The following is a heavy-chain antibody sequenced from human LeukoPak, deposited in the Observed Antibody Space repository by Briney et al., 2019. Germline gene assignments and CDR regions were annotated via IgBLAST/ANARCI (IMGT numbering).Heavy chain of an antibody. CDR3: ATQGAYYYDSSGYSDY. D-gene: IGHD3-22*01. J-gene: IGHJ4*02. V-gene: IGHV1-69*13. Sequence: GASVKVSCKASGYTFTSYGISWVRQAPGQGLEWMGGIIPIFGTANYAQKFQGRVTITADESTSTAYMELSSLRSEDTAVYYCATQGAYYYDSSGYSDYWGQGTLVTVSS. CDR2: IIPIFGTA. CDR1: GYTFTSYG.